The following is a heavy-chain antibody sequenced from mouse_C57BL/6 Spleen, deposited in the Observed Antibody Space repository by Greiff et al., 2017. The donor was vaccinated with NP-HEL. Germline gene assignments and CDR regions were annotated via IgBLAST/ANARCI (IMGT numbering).Heavy chain of an antibody. V-gene: IGHV1-52*01. CDR2: IDPSDSET. CDR1: GYTFTSYW. Sequence: QVQLQQPGAELVRPGSSVKLSCKASGYTFTSYWMHWVKQRPIQGLEWIGNIDPSDSETHYNQKFKDKATLTVDKSSSTAYMQLSRLTSEDSAVYCCARGNYYYGSSPFDYWGQGTTLTVSS. D-gene: IGHD1-1*01. J-gene: IGHJ2*01. CDR3: ARGNYYYGSSPFDY.